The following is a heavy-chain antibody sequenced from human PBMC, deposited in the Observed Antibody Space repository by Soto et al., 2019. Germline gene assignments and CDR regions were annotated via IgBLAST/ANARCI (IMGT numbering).Heavy chain of an antibody. V-gene: IGHV1-69*02. Sequence: QVQLVQSGAEVKKPGSSVKVSCKASGGTFSSYTISWVRQAPGQGLEWRGRIIPILGIANYAQKFQGRVTITADKSTSTAYMELSSLRSEDTAVYYCASYYDSSGTPFDYWGQGTLVTVSS. D-gene: IGHD3-22*01. CDR3: ASYYDSSGTPFDY. CDR2: IIPILGIA. J-gene: IGHJ4*02. CDR1: GGTFSSYT.